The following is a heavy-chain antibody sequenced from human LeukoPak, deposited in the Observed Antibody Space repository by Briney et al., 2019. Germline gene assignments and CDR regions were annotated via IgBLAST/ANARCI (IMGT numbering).Heavy chain of an antibody. CDR2: INPNSGGT. D-gene: IGHD5-12*01. Sequence: ASVKVSCKASGYTFTGYYMHWVRQAPGQGLEWMGWINPNSGGTNYAQKFQGRVTMTRDTSISTAYMELSRLRSDDTAVYYCARAYSGYDSNYYFDYWGQGTLVTVSS. V-gene: IGHV1-2*02. CDR3: ARAYSGYDSNYYFDY. CDR1: GYTFTGYY. J-gene: IGHJ4*02.